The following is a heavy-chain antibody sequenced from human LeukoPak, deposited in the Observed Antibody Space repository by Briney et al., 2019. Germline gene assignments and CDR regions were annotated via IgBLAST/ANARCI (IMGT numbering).Heavy chain of an antibody. CDR2: INPNSGGT. J-gene: IGHJ4*02. D-gene: IGHD3-22*01. CDR1: GYTFTGYY. V-gene: IGHV1-2*02. Sequence: ASVKVSCKASGYTFTGYYMHRVRQAPGQGLEWMGWINPNSGGTNYAQKFQGRVTMTRDTSISTAYMELSRLRSDDTAVYYCAVGSDYYDSSQFDYWGQGTLVTVSS. CDR3: AVGSDYYDSSQFDY.